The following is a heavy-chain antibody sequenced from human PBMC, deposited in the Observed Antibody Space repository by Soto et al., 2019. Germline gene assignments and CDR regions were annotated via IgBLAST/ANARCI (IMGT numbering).Heavy chain of an antibody. V-gene: IGHV1-3*01. CDR1: GYTFTSYA. D-gene: IGHD1-20*01. CDR3: ARSGYRITGTPSPFDY. CDR2: INAGNGNT. Sequence: QVQLVQSGAEVKKPGASVTVSCKASGYTFTSYAMHWFRQAPGQRLEWMGWINAGNGNTKYSQKFQGRVTITRDTSASTAYMERSSLRSEDTAVYYCARSGYRITGTPSPFDYWGQGTLVTVSS. J-gene: IGHJ4*02.